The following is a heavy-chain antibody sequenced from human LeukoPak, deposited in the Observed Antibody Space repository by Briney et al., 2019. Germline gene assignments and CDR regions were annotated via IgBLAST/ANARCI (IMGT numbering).Heavy chain of an antibody. CDR2: INWNGGST. D-gene: IGHD3-22*01. CDR3: ARGGYDSSGYYRTYYFHY. CDR1: GFTFSSYW. V-gene: IGHV3-20*04. J-gene: IGHJ4*02. Sequence: GGSLRLSCAASGFTFSSYWMHWVRQAPGKGLEWLSGINWNGGSTGYADSVKGRFTISRDNAKNSLFLQMNSLRAEDTAWYYCARGGYDSSGYYRTYYFHYWGQGTLVTVSS.